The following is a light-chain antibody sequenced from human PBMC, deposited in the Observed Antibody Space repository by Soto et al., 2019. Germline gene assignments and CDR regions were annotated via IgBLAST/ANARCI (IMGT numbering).Light chain of an antibody. CDR1: QSVGSN. CDR3: QQSSSTPWT. V-gene: IGKV3D-15*01. Sequence: EIVMTQSPATLSVSPGERVTLSCRASQSVGSNLAWYQQKPGQAPRLLSYGASTRATGIPARFSGIGSGTDFTLTISSLQPEDFATYYCQQSSSTPWTFGQGTKVAI. CDR2: GAS. J-gene: IGKJ1*01.